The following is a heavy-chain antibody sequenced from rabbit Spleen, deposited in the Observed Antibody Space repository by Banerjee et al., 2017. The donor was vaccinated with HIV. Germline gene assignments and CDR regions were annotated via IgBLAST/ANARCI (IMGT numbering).Heavy chain of an antibody. CDR1: GFSLNSGYD. CDR3: ARDAGTSFSTYGMDL. V-gene: IGHV1S40*01. D-gene: IGHD8-1*01. Sequence: QSLEESGGGLVKPGASLTLTCKASGFSLNSGYDMCWVRQAPGKGLEWIACIYGGSSGTTAYATWAKGRFTISKTSSTTVTLQMASLTAADTATYFCARDAGTSFSTYGMDLWGPGTLVTVS. J-gene: IGHJ6*01. CDR2: IYGGSSGTT.